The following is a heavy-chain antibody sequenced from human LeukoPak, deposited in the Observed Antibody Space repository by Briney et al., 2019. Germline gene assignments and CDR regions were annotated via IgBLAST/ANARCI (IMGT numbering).Heavy chain of an antibody. Sequence: GGSLRLSCAASGFTFSSYAMGWVRQAPGKGLEWVSSIGGSGGGTYYADSVKGRFTISRDNSKNTLYLQMDSLRAEDTAIYYCAEGTAAGNWGQGTLVTVSS. CDR3: AEGTAAGN. CDR1: GFTFSSYA. J-gene: IGHJ1*01. V-gene: IGHV3-23*01. D-gene: IGHD6-13*01. CDR2: IGGSGGGT.